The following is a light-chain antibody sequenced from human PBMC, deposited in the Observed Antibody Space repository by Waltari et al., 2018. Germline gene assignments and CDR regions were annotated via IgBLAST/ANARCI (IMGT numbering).Light chain of an antibody. J-gene: IGLJ1*01. CDR2: EDN. CDR1: ELPRKY. CDR3: YSSDSTGLRV. Sequence: SYELTQTPSVSVSPGQTARITCSGHELPRKYAYWFQQKSGQAPRLVIYEDNKRPAGIPEGVAGSRSGTVATLTITGAQVDDEADYYCYSSDSTGLRVFGGGTTVVVL. V-gene: IGLV3-10*01.